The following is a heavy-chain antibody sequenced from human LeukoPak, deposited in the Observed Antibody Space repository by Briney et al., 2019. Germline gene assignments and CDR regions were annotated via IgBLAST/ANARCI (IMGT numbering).Heavy chain of an antibody. CDR3: ARGGMTVRYFDY. Sequence: GGSLTLSCAASGFTLSNYGLHWVRQAPGKGLECVSFIRNDGGYTFYAGSVRGRFTISRDNSKNTLYLQMNSLRAEDTAVYYCARGGMTVRYFDYWGQGTLVTVSS. J-gene: IGHJ4*02. D-gene: IGHD3-22*01. CDR2: IRNDGGYT. V-gene: IGHV3-30*02. CDR1: GFTLSNYG.